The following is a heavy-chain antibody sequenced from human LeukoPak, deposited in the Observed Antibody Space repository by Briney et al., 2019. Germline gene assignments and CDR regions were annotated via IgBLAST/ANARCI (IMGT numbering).Heavy chain of an antibody. D-gene: IGHD1-26*01. CDR2: IYSGGST. V-gene: IGHV3-66*02. CDR1: GFIVSSNY. Sequence: GGSLRLSCAASGFIVSSNYMNWVRQAPGKGLECVSVIYSGGSTYYADSVKGRFTISRDNSKNTLYLQLNSLRAEDTAVYYCARGRVGATKSAFDIWGQGTMVTVSS. J-gene: IGHJ3*02. CDR3: ARGRVGATKSAFDI.